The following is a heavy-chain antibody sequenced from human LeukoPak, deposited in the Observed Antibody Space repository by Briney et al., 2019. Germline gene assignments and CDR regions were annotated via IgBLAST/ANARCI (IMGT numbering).Heavy chain of an antibody. CDR1: GFTFSGSA. Sequence: PGGSLRLSCAASGFTFSGSAMHWVRQASGKGLEWVGRIRSKANSYATAYAASVKGRFTISRDDSKNTAYLQMNSLKTEDTAVYSCTRHYYDSSGYYSFDYWGQGTLVTVSS. J-gene: IGHJ4*02. CDR3: TRHYYDSSGYYSFDY. V-gene: IGHV3-73*01. D-gene: IGHD3-22*01. CDR2: IRSKANSYAT.